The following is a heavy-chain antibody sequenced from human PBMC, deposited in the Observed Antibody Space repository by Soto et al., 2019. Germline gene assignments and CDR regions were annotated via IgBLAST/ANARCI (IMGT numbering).Heavy chain of an antibody. CDR2: ISAYNGNT. V-gene: IGHV1-18*01. J-gene: IGHJ6*02. Sequence: AASVKVSCKASGYTFTSYGISWVRQAPGQGLEWMGWISAYNGNTNYAQKLQGRVTMTTDTSTSTAYMELRSLRSDDTAVYYCARDGANGDYAYYYYGMDVWGQGTTVTVSS. CDR1: GYTFTSYG. D-gene: IGHD4-17*01. CDR3: ARDGANGDYAYYYYGMDV.